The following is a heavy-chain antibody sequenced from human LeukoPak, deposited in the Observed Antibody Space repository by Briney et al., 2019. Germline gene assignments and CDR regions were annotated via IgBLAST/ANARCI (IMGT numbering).Heavy chain of an antibody. V-gene: IGHV4-39*01. CDR1: GGSISSSSYY. J-gene: IGHJ4*02. CDR3: QRSGIDGSSGYYYPWAY. Sequence: PSETLSLTCTVSGGSISSSSYYWGWLRQPPGKGLEWIGSIYYSGSTYYNPSLKSRVTISVDTSKNQFSLKLSSVTAADQAVYYCQRSGIDGSSGYYYPWAYWGQGTLVTVSS. D-gene: IGHD3-22*01. CDR2: IYYSGST.